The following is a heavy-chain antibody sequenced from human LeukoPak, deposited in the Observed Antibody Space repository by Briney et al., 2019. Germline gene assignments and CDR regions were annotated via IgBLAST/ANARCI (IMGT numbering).Heavy chain of an antibody. CDR3: ARAISHFFDY. J-gene: IGHJ4*02. CDR2: IYYSGST. V-gene: IGHV4-30-4*07. Sequence: SQTLSLTCAVSGGSISSGGYSWSWIRQPPGKGLEWIGYIYYSGSTYYNPSLKSRVTISVDTSKNQFSLKLSSVTAADTAVYHCARAISHFFDYWGQGTLVTVSS. CDR1: GGSISSGGYS. D-gene: IGHD3-3*02.